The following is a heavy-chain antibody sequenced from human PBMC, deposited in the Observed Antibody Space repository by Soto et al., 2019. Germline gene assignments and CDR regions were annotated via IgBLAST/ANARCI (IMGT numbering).Heavy chain of an antibody. CDR3: AKDLGASIWGSYRHNGGYFDY. J-gene: IGHJ4*02. CDR2: ISGSGGST. V-gene: IGHV3-23*01. D-gene: IGHD3-16*02. Sequence: GGSLRLSCAASGFTFSSYAMSWVRQAPGKGLEWVSAISGSGGSTYYADSVKGRFTISRDNSKNTLYLKMKRLRAEDTAVYYCAKDLGASIWGSYRHNGGYFDYWGQGTLVTVSS. CDR1: GFTFSSYA.